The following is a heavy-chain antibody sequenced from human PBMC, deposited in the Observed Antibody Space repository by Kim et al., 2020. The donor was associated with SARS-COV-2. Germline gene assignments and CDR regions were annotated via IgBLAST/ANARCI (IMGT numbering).Heavy chain of an antibody. CDR1: GFGFSDYA. J-gene: IGHJ6*02. CDR3: CGSRIFWSTAGLDV. V-gene: IGHV3-48*02. Sequence: GGSLRLSCMASGFGFSDYAINWVRQAPGKGLEWVAFISRTGINIFQADSVKVRFTVSRDSAKNTVYLQMHRLRDEDTAVSYCCGSRIFWSTAGLDVSGEG. D-gene: IGHD3-10*01. CDR2: ISRTGINI.